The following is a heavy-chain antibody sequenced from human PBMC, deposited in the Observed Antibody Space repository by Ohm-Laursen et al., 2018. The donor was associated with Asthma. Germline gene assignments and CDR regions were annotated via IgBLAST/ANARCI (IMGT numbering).Heavy chain of an antibody. CDR2: IWYDGSNK. J-gene: IGHJ5*02. CDR3: AKLVGVTTA. CDR1: GFTFSSYG. D-gene: IGHD4-17*01. Sequence: SLRLSCSASGFTFSSYGMHWVRQAPGKGLEWVAVIWYDGSNKYYADSVKGRFTISRDNAKNSLYLQMNSLRPEDTAFYYCAKLVGVTTAWGQGTLGTVSS. V-gene: IGHV3-33*03.